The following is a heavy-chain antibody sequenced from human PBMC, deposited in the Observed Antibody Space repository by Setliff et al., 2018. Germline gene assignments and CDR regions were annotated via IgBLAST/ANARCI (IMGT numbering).Heavy chain of an antibody. D-gene: IGHD3-22*01. CDR3: ARDGDNYYDSSGYYLNHAFDI. CDR2: IIPIFGTA. CDR1: GDTFSSSA. Sequence: ASVKVSCKASGDTFSSSAISWVRQAPGQGLEWMGGIIPIFGTANYAQKFQGRVTITADESTSTAYMELSSLRSEDTAVYYCARDGDNYYDSSGYYLNHAFDIWGQGTMGTVSS. J-gene: IGHJ3*02. V-gene: IGHV1-69*13.